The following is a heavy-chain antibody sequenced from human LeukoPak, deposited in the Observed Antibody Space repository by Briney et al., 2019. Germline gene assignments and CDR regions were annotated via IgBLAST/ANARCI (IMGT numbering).Heavy chain of an antibody. D-gene: IGHD3-22*01. CDR3: ARSYDSSGYSVYYFDY. CDR1: GGSISSSSYY. J-gene: IGHJ4*02. Sequence: PSETLSLTCTVSGGSISSSSYYWGWIRQPPGKGLEWIGSIYYSGSTYYNPSLKSRVSISVDTSKNQFSLKLSSVTAADTTVYYCARSYDSSGYSVYYFDYWGQGTLVTVSS. CDR2: IYYSGST. V-gene: IGHV4-39*07.